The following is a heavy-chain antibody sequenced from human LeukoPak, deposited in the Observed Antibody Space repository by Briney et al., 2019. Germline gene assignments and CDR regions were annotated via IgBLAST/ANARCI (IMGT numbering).Heavy chain of an antibody. Sequence: PGGSLRLSCAATGFTFSNAWMSWVRQAPGKGLEWVGRIKSKTDGGTTDYAAPVKGRFTISRDDSKNTLYLQMNSLKTEDTAVYYCTTAIVATIETGLWGQGTLVTVSS. V-gene: IGHV3-15*01. CDR2: IKSKTDGGTT. CDR1: GFTFSNAW. D-gene: IGHD5-12*01. CDR3: TTAIVATIETGL. J-gene: IGHJ4*02.